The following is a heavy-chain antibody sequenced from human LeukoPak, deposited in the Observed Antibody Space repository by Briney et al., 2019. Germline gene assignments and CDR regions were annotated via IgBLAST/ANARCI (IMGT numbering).Heavy chain of an antibody. CDR3: ARDFRNKGFDP. D-gene: IGHD1/OR15-1a*01. CDR2: ISADGGAT. CDR1: GFTFSGYW. V-gene: IGHV3-74*01. J-gene: IGHJ5*02. Sequence: GGSLRLSCAASGFTFSGYWMHWVRQSPGKGLVWVSCISADGGATRYADSVKGRFTISRDNAKNTLYLQMNSLRVEDTAVYYCARDFRNKGFDPWAREPWSPSPQ.